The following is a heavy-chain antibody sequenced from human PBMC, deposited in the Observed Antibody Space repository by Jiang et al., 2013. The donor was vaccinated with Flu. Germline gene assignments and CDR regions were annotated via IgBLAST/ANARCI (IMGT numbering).Heavy chain of an antibody. CDR2: IYYSGST. Sequence: GPGLVKPSETLSLTCTVSGGSMTSPDAYWSWIRQSPVKGLEWIGSIYYSGSTHYNPSLKRRVTLSVHTAKNQFSLELTSVTAADTAVYYCTTYLEGYGGTGFWGQGILVTVSS. V-gene: IGHV4-39*01. CDR1: GGSMTSPDAY. D-gene: IGHD4-23*01. J-gene: IGHJ4*02. CDR3: TTYLEGYGGTGF.